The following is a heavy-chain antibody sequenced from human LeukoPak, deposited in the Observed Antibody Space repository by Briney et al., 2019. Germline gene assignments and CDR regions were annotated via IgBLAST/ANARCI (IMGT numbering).Heavy chain of an antibody. CDR1: GGSISSGDYY. V-gene: IGHV4-30-4*08. Sequence: SQTLSLTCTVSGGSISSGDYYWSWIRQPPGKGLEGIGYIYYSGSTYYNPSLKSRVTISVDTSKNQFSLKLSSVTAADTAVYYCARTSGYDFWSGYYRSDYWGQGTLVTVSS. CDR3: ARTSGYDFWSGYYRSDY. CDR2: IYYSGST. J-gene: IGHJ4*02. D-gene: IGHD3-3*01.